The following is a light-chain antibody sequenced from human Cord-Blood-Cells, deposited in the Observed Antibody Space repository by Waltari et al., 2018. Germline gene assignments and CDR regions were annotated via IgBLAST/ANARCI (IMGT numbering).Light chain of an antibody. CDR2: GES. CDR1: QCVHSSY. J-gene: IGKJ2*01. Sequence: VLPQSPGTLSLSLGDRAILSCRASQCVHSSYLPCYQQKPGQAPRRLIYGESSRAAGIPDRFSGSGSGTDFTLTISRLEPADFAVYYCQQYGSSPYTFGQGAKLEIK. CDR3: QQYGSSPYT. V-gene: IGKV3-20*01.